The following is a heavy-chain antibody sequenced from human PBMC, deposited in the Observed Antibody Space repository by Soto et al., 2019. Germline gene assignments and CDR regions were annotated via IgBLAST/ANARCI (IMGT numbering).Heavy chain of an antibody. J-gene: IGHJ4*02. D-gene: IGHD1-26*01. CDR3: AGGGGSYYG. CDR2: ISYDGSNK. V-gene: IGHV3-30-3*01. CDR1: GFTFSSYA. Sequence: QVQLVESGGGVVQPGRSLRLSCAASGFTFSSYAMHWVRQAPGKGLEWVAVISYDGSNKYYADSVKGRFTISRDNSKNTLFTQMNSRRAEDRVVYYCAGGGGSYYGWGQGTLVTVSS.